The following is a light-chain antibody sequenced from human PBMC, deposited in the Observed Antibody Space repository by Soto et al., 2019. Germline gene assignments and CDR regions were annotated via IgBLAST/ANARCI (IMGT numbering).Light chain of an antibody. CDR3: HQYNNWPTWT. V-gene: IGKV3-15*01. Sequence: EIVWTQSPGTLSLSPGERATLSCRASPSLSNNIYLAWYQQKPGQAPRLLIYGASTRATGIPARFSGSGSGTEFTLTISSLQSEDFAVYYGHQYNNWPTWTFGQGTKVDIK. CDR1: PSLSNN. J-gene: IGKJ1*01. CDR2: GAS.